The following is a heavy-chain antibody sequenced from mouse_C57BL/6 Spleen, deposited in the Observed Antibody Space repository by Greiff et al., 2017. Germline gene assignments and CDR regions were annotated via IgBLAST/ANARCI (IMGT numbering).Heavy chain of an antibody. D-gene: IGHD1-1*01. V-gene: IGHV1-39*01. J-gene: IGHJ4*01. CDR1: GYSFTDYN. CDR3: ARGSITTVVGGAMDY. CDR2: INPNYGTS. Sequence: QLQQSGPELVKPGASVKISCKASGYSFTDYNMNWVKQSNGKSLEWIGVINPNYGTSSYNQKFKGKATLTVDPSSSTAYMQLNSLTSEDSAVYYCARGSITTVVGGAMDYWGQGTSVTVSS.